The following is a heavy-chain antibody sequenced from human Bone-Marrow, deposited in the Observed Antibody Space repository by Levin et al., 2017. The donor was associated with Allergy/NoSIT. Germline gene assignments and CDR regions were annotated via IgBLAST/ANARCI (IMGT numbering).Heavy chain of an antibody. CDR2: IWYDGSNK. D-gene: IGHD3-3*01. V-gene: IGHV3-33*01. CDR1: GFTFSSYG. J-gene: IGHJ4*02. Sequence: GGSLRLSCAASGFTFSSYGMHWVRQAPGKGLEWVAVIWYDGSNKYYADSVKGRFTISRDNSKNTLYLQMNSLRAEDTAVYYCARSIPSILEWSPAYFDYWGQGTLVTVSS. CDR3: ARSIPSILEWSPAYFDY.